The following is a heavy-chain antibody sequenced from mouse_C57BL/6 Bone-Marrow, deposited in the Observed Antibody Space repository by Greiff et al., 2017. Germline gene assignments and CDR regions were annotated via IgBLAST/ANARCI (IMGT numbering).Heavy chain of an antibody. CDR1: GFNFTDDY. CDR3: TTGAMDY. CDR2: IDPENGDT. J-gene: IGHJ4*01. Sequence: EVQLQQSGAELVRPGASVKLSCTASGFNFTDDYMHWVKPRPEQGLEWIGWIDPENGDTEYASKFQGKATITADKSSTTAYLQRSSLTSEDTAVYYCTTGAMDYWGQGTSVTVSA. V-gene: IGHV14-4*01.